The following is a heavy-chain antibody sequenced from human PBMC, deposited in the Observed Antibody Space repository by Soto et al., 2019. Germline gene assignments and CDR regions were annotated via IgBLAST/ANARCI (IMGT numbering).Heavy chain of an antibody. CDR2: ISSSSSTT. CDR3: AYGSGSYYAFDT. D-gene: IGHD3-10*01. V-gene: IGHV3-48*01. Sequence: GGSLRLSCAASGFTFSSYSMNWVRQAPGKGLEWVSYISSSSSTTYYADSVKGRFTISRDNAKNSLYLQMNSLRAEDTAVYYCAYGSGSYYAFDTWGQGTTVTVSS. J-gene: IGHJ3*02. CDR1: GFTFSSYS.